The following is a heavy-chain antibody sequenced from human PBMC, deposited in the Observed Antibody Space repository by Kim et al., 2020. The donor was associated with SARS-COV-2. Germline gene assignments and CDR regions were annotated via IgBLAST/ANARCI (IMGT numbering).Heavy chain of an antibody. V-gene: IGHV3-33*01. D-gene: IGHD1-1*01. Sequence: GGSLRLSCAASGFIFSNYGMHWVRQAPGKGLEWVGIIWYDGSIKYYADSVKGRFTISRDNSKNILYLQMNSLSAEDTAVYYCKRDQGYKTGPGPSEYWGQRTLVTVSS. CDR1: GFIFSNYG. J-gene: IGHJ4*02. CDR3: KRDQGYKTGPGPSEY. CDR2: IWYDGSIK.